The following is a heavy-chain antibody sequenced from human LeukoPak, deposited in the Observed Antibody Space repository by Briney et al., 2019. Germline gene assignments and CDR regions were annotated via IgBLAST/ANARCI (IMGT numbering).Heavy chain of an antibody. CDR1: GFTFSSHA. J-gene: IGHJ4*01. D-gene: IGHD6-13*01. V-gene: IGHV3-30*18. CDR2: ISTDGRDK. Sequence: PGRSLRLSCAASGFTFSSHAMHWVRQAPGKGLEWVAVISTDGRDKHHAESVKGRFTISRDNSKNTLYLQMNSLRPEDTAVYYCAKDKARAADYYFDYWGHGTLVTASS. CDR3: AKDKARAADYYFDY.